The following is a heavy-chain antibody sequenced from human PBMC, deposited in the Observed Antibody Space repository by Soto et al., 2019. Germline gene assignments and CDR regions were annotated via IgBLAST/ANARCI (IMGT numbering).Heavy chain of an antibody. Sequence: SETLSLTCTVSGGSISSYHWSWIRQPPGKGLEWIGYLYYGLSTNYNPSLKSRVTLSVDTSTNQCSLKLSSMTAADTAVYYCALRSMAVVPEYWGQGTLVTVSS. CDR1: GGSISSYH. D-gene: IGHD3-22*01. CDR2: LYYGLST. J-gene: IGHJ4*02. CDR3: ALRSMAVVPEY. V-gene: IGHV4-59*01.